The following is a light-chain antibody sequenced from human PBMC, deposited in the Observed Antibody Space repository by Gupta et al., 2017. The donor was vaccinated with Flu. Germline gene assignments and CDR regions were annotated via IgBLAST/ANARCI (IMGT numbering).Light chain of an antibody. J-gene: IGKJ4*01. CDR3: QHYSNWPLT. V-gene: IGKV3-15*01. CDR2: ASS. Sequence: GERATLSCRASQSISYKLAWYKQKPGQAPRLLMYASSTRATGIPARFSGSGSGTEFTLTISSLQSEDFAVYYCQHYSNWPLTFGGGTKVEIK. CDR1: QSISYK.